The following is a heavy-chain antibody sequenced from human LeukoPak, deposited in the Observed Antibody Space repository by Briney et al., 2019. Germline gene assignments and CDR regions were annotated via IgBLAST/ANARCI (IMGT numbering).Heavy chain of an antibody. D-gene: IGHD1-26*01. V-gene: IGHV3-21*01. CDR2: ISSSSSYI. CDR3: ARDQKWEPPDY. J-gene: IGHJ4*02. Sequence: GGSLRLSCAASGFTFSSYSMNWVRQAPGKGLEWVSSISSSSSYIYYADSVKGRFAISRDNAKNSLYLQMNSLRAEDTAVYYCARDQKWEPPDYWGQGTLVTVSS. CDR1: GFTFSSYS.